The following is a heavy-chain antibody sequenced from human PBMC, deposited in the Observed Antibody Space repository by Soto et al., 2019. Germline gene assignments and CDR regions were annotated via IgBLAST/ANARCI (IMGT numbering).Heavy chain of an antibody. CDR1: GYTFTSYA. V-gene: IGHV1-3*01. D-gene: IGHD2-15*01. Sequence: ASVKVSCKASGYTFTSYAMHWVRQAPGQRLEWMGWINAGNGITKYSQKFQGRVTITRDTSASTAYMELSSLRSEDTAVYYCAREGYCSGGSCYSFGWFDPWGQGTLVSVSS. J-gene: IGHJ5*02. CDR3: AREGYCSGGSCYSFGWFDP. CDR2: INAGNGIT.